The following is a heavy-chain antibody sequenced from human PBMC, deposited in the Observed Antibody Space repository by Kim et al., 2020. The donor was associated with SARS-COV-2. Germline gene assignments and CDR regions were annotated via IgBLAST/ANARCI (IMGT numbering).Heavy chain of an antibody. CDR3: ARSGNGYNAFGI. V-gene: IGHV3-11*01. D-gene: IGHD5-12*01. Sequence: GGSLRLSCAASGRSFSDSYMNWVRQAPGKGLEWLSFISTRGESIFYADSVEGRLTISRDNAKNSLYLQMNYLRDEDTAVYYCARSGNGYNAFGIWGQGVLVTVSS. CDR2: ISTRGESI. CDR1: GRSFSDSY. J-gene: IGHJ4*02.